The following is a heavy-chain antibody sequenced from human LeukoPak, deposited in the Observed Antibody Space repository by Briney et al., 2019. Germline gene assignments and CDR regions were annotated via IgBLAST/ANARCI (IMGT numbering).Heavy chain of an antibody. Sequence: SETLSLTCTVSGGSISSSSYYWGWIRQPPGKGLEWIGSIYSGGSTYYSPSLKSRVTISVDTSKNQFSLKLSSVTAADTAVYYCARQVGSYYVGAFDIWGQGTMVTVSS. V-gene: IGHV4-39*01. CDR1: GGSISSSSYY. D-gene: IGHD1-26*01. CDR3: ARQVGSYYVGAFDI. CDR2: IYSGGST. J-gene: IGHJ3*02.